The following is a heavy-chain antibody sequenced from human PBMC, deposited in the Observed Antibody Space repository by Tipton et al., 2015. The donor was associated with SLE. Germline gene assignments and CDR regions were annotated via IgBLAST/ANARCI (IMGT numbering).Heavy chain of an antibody. J-gene: IGHJ4*02. CDR1: SGSFGGYN. Sequence: TLSLTCAVYSGSFGGYNWSWLRQPPGKGLGWIGEFTRSGGTNCNPSFKGRVSISADTSKNQFSLNLRSMTAADTAVYYCARHEYDFLDWGQGTLVTVSS. V-gene: IGHV4-34*01. CDR3: ARHEYDFLD. CDR2: FTRSGGT. D-gene: IGHD3-3*01.